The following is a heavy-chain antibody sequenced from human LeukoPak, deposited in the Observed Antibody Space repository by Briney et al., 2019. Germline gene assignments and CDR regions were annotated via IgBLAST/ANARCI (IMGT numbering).Heavy chain of an antibody. J-gene: IGHJ4*02. V-gene: IGHV1-2*02. Sequence: ASVKVSCKASGYTFTGYYMHWVRQAPGQGLEWMGWINPNSGGTNHAKKFQGRVTMTRDTSISTAYMELSRLRSDDTAVYYCARDRPLDADDYYGFYYFDYWGQGTLVTVSS. CDR2: INPNSGGT. CDR1: GYTFTGYY. CDR3: ARDRPLDADDYYGFYYFDY. D-gene: IGHD3-10*01.